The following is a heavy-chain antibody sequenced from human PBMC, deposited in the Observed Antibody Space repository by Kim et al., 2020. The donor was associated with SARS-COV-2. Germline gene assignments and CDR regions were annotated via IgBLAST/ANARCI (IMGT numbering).Heavy chain of an antibody. J-gene: IGHJ6*02. CDR2: ISGSGGST. D-gene: IGHD3-22*01. Sequence: GGSLRLSCAASGFTFSSYAMSWVRQAPGKGLEWVSAISGSGGSTYYADSVKGRFTISRDNSKNTLYLQMNSLRAEDTAVYYCAKDYYDSSGYYPGIYGMDVWGQGTTVTVSS. CDR1: GFTFSSYA. V-gene: IGHV3-23*01. CDR3: AKDYYDSSGYYPGIYGMDV.